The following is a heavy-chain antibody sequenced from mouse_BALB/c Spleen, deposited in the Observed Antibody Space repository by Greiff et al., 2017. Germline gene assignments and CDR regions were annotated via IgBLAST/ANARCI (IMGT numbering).Heavy chain of an antibody. CDR3: ERGPVVDAFDY. D-gene: IGHD1-1*01. CDR2: ISSGGST. J-gene: IGHJ2*01. V-gene: IGHV5-6-5*01. Sequence: EVKLMESGGGLVKPGGSLKLSCAASGFTFSSYAMSWVRQTPEKRLEWVASISSGGSTYYPDSVKGRFTISRDNARNILYLQMSSLRSEDTAMYYCERGPVVDAFDYWGQGTTLTVSS. CDR1: GFTFSSYA.